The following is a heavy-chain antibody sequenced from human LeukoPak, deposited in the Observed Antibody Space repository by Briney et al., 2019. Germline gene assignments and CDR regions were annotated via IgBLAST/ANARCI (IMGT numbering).Heavy chain of an antibody. CDR3: ARHSADRAFDI. V-gene: IGHV4-59*08. Sequence: PSETLSLTCTVSGVSIGGYYWSWLRQPPGKGLEWLGYTHHSGTTNYNPSVGSRLTTSVDTSRKRVSLKLSSVTAADTAVYYCARHSADRAFDIWGQGTVVTVSS. CDR1: GVSIGGYY. CDR2: THHSGTT. D-gene: IGHD6-25*01. J-gene: IGHJ3*02.